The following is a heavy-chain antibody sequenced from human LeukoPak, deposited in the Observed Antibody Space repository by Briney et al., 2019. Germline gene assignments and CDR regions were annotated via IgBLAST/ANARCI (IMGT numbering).Heavy chain of an antibody. CDR2: IYYGGSI. CDR1: GASVSSSY. D-gene: IGHD4-23*01. CDR3: AKSGGMFFFDF. J-gene: IGHJ4*02. Sequence: PSETLSLTCTVSGASVSSSYWSRIQQPPGKGLEWIAYIYYGGSISYNASLKGRATTSVDASKNQFSLKLSSVTAADSAFYYCAKSGGMFFFDFWGQGTLATVSS. V-gene: IGHV4-59*02.